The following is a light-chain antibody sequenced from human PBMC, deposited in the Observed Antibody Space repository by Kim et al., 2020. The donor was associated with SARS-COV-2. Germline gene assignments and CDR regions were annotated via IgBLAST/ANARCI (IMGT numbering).Light chain of an antibody. CDR3: QAWDTSTAGV. CDR2: QNF. V-gene: IGLV3-1*01. Sequence: SYELTQPPSVSVSPGQTASITCSGDTLGTGNASWYQQKPGQSPVLVIYQNFKRPSGIPERFSGSNSGNTATLTIRGTQAGDEADYYCQAWDTSTAGVFGGGTKVTVL. J-gene: IGLJ3*02. CDR1: TLGTGN.